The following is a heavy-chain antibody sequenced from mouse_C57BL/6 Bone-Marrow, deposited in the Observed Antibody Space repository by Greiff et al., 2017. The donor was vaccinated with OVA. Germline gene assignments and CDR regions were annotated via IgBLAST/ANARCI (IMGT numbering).Heavy chain of an antibody. CDR1: GYTFTSYW. V-gene: IGHV1-5*01. CDR3: TRLAGGYWYFDV. D-gene: IGHD6-1*01. CDR2: IYPGNSDT. J-gene: IGHJ1*03. Sequence: VQLQQSGTVLARPGASVKMSCKTPGYTFTSYWMHWVKQRPGPGLDWIGAIYPGNSDTSYNQKFKGKAKLTAVTSASTAYMELSSLTNEDSAVYYCTRLAGGYWYFDVWGTGTTVTVSS.